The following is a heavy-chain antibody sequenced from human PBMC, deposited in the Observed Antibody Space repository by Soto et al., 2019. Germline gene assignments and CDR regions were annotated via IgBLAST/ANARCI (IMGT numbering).Heavy chain of an antibody. D-gene: IGHD3-10*01. V-gene: IGHV3-30*18. CDR3: AKGPIRGVTVTYFDY. Sequence: QVQLVESGGAVVQPGMSLRLSCAASGFTFSNYAMHWVRQAPGEGLEWLAVIVYDGTTRYYAEPGKGRFTISRDNSKNTLYLQMSGLRLEDTAVYYCAKGPIRGVTVTYFDYWGRGTLVXVSS. J-gene: IGHJ4*02. CDR1: GFTFSNYA. CDR2: IVYDGTTR.